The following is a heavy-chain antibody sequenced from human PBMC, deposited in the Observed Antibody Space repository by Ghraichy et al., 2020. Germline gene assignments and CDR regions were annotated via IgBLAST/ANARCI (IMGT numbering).Heavy chain of an antibody. CDR3: TRHWDWNFDY. CDR2: IRNKPNNYAT. CDR1: GFTFSGSA. V-gene: IGHV3-73*01. D-gene: IGHD3/OR15-3a*01. Sequence: GGSLTLSCAASGFTFSGSAMHWVRQASGKGLEWVGRIRNKPNNYATAYAASVKGRFTISRDDSKNTAYLQMNSLKTEDTAVYYCTRHWDWNFDYWGQGTLVTVSS. J-gene: IGHJ4*02.